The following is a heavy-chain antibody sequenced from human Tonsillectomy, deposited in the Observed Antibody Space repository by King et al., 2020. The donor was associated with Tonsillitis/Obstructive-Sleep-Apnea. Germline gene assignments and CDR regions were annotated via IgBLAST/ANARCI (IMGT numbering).Heavy chain of an antibody. V-gene: IGHV4-34*01. J-gene: IGHJ4*02. Sequence: VQLPQWGAGLLKPSETLSLTCAVSGGSFSGYYWSWIRQPPGKGLEWIGEINHSGSTNYNPSLKSRVTISVDTSKNQFSLKLSSVTAADTAVYYCARAIAVADDYWGQGTLVTVSS. CDR3: ARAIAVADDY. CDR1: GGSFSGYY. D-gene: IGHD6-19*01. CDR2: INHSGST.